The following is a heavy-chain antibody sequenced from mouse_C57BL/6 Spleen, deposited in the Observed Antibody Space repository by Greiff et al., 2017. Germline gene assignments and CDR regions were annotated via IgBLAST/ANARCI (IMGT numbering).Heavy chain of an antibody. CDR3: SKEYSSGYHYDIED. CDR1: GFTFSDYG. D-gene: IGHD3-2*02. Sequence: VQLQQSGGGLVKPGGSLKLSCAASGFTFSDYGMNWVRQAPEKGLEWVAYISCGSGNINYADTVKGRFTISRDNAKNTPFLQMTSLRSEDTAVYYCSKEYSSGYHYDIEDWGQGTSVTVAS. V-gene: IGHV5-17*01. CDR2: ISCGSGNI. J-gene: IGHJ4*01.